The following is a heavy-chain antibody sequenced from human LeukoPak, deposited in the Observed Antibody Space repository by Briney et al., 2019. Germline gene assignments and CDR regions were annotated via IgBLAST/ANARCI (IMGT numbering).Heavy chain of an antibody. D-gene: IGHD3-10*01. Sequence: SATLSFTCTVSGGSISSYYWSCIPQPAGKQLERIGRIYTSGSTNYNPSLKSRVTMSVDTSKNQFSLKLSSVTAADTAVYYCARDPGLAPYYFDYWGQGTLVTVSS. CDR1: GGSISSYY. J-gene: IGHJ4*02. CDR2: IYTSGST. V-gene: IGHV4-4*07. CDR3: ARDPGLAPYYFDY.